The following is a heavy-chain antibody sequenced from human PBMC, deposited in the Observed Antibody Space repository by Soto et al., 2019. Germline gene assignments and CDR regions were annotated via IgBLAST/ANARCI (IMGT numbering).Heavy chain of an antibody. CDR2: IDPSDSYT. CDR1: GYSLTNYW. J-gene: IGHJ5*02. CDR3: ARQYCRSTSCYIGWFDP. Sequence: GESLKISCKGSGYSLTNYWISWVRQMPGKGLEWMGRIDPSDSYTKHSPSFQGHVTISADKSISTAYLQWSSLKASDTAMYYCARQYCRSTSCYIGWFDPWGQGALVTVSS. V-gene: IGHV5-10-1*01. D-gene: IGHD2-2*02.